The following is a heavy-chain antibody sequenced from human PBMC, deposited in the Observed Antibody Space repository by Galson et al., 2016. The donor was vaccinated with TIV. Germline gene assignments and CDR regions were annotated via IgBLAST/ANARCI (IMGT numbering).Heavy chain of an antibody. J-gene: IGHJ6*02. Sequence: LRLSCAASTIHFSSFAMHWVRQAPGRGLEWMAVISYNSTNTYYADSVKGRFTISRDNSNTILYLQMVSVRDENTAVYYCASPRHGGFLRFSMGVWGQGTTVIVS. V-gene: IGHV3-30*04. D-gene: IGHD3-3*01. CDR1: TIHFSSFA. CDR3: ASPRHGGFLRFSMGV. CDR2: ISYNSTNT.